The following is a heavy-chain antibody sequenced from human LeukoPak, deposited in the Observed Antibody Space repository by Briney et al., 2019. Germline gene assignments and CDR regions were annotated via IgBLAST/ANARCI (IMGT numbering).Heavy chain of an antibody. Sequence: SETLSLTCTVSGGSISSYYWSWIRQPPGKGLEWIGYIYYSGSTYYNPSLKSRVTISVDTSKNQFSLKLSSVTAADTAVYYCARSGYSSGWFDPWGQGTLVTVSS. D-gene: IGHD6-19*01. CDR3: ARSGYSSGWFDP. CDR2: IYYSGST. V-gene: IGHV4-59*08. CDR1: GGSISSYY. J-gene: IGHJ5*02.